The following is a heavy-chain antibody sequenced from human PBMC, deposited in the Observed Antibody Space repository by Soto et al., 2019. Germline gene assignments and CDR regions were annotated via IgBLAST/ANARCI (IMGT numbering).Heavy chain of an antibody. D-gene: IGHD3-10*01. Sequence: ASVKVSCKASGYTFAAYYIHGLRQAPGQGLERMGWINPNVGDSKFAPKFQGAVSTTADKSVATVYLELSSLRSDDTAVYYCARALSGWIRSSFDFWGQGTMVTVSS. J-gene: IGHJ3*01. CDR1: GYTFAAYY. V-gene: IGHV1-2*02. CDR2: INPNVGDS. CDR3: ARALSGWIRSSFDF.